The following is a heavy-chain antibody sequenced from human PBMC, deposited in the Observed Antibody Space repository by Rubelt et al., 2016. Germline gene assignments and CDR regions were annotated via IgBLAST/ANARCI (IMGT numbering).Heavy chain of an antibody. CDR3: ARRKPYDSRQCDS. Sequence: QVQLQQWGAGLLKPSETLSLTCTVSGGSISSGGYYWSWIRQHPGKGLEWIGYIYYTGSTNYNPSLKSRVTVSGDTSKNQFSLKLSSVTAADTAVYYCARRKPYDSRQCDSWGQGTLVTVSS. CDR1: GGSISSGGYY. V-gene: IGHV4-61*08. CDR2: IYYTGST. J-gene: IGHJ4*02. D-gene: IGHD3-22*01.